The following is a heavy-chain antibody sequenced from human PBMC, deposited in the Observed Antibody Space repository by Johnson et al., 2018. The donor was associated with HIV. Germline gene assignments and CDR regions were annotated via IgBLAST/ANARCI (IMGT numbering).Heavy chain of an antibody. J-gene: IGHJ3*02. CDR1: GFTSSDYY. CDR2: ISSSGSTI. Sequence: QVQLVESGGGVVRPGGSLRLSCSASGFTSSDYYMSWIRQAPGQGLEWVSNISSSGSTIYYADSVKGRFTISRDNSKNTLYLQMNSLRAEDTAVYYCARDSSSWRPSGAFDIWGQGTMVTVSS. D-gene: IGHD6-13*01. CDR3: ARDSSSWRPSGAFDI. V-gene: IGHV3-11*01.